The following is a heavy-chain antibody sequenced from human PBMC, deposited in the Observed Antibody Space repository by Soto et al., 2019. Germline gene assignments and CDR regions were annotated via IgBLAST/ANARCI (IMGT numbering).Heavy chain of an antibody. J-gene: IGHJ6*02. V-gene: IGHV1-18*01. CDR3: AREGEMPYYYYGLDV. Sequence: QVQLVQSGAEVRKPGASVKVSCKASGYTFTTYGISWVRQAPGQGLEWMGWISGYNGHTKYAQKFQGRVTMTTDTNTGTVYMGLRSLRSDDTAVYYCAREGEMPYYYYGLDVWGQGTTVTISS. CDR1: GYTFTTYG. D-gene: IGHD3-16*01. CDR2: ISGYNGHT.